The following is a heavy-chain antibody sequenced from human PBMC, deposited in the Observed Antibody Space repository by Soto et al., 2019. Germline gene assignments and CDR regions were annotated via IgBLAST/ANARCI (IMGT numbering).Heavy chain of an antibody. V-gene: IGHV3-30*18. CDR1: GFTFTPYG. D-gene: IGHD2-15*01. CDR3: AKGARVVAASPTDY. Sequence: QVQLVESGGGVVQPGRSLRLSCAASGFTFTPYGMHWVRQAPGKGLEWVAVISYDGSNKYYADSVKGRFTISRDNSXXXLYLQMNSLRAEDTALYYCAKGARVVAASPTDYWGQGTLVTVSS. J-gene: IGHJ4*02. CDR2: ISYDGSNK.